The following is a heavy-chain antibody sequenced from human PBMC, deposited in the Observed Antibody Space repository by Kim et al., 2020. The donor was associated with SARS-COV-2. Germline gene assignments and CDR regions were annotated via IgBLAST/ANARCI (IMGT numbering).Heavy chain of an antibody. CDR3: ARGLDGGYSSSWYLDYYYYYGMDV. D-gene: IGHD6-13*01. CDR2: IIPIFGTA. CDR1: GGTFSSYA. J-gene: IGHJ6*02. Sequence: SVKVSCKASGGTFSSYAISWVRQAPGQGLEWMGGIIPIFGTANYAQKFQGRVTITADESTSTAYMELSSLRSEDTAVYYCARGLDGGYSSSWYLDYYYYYGMDVWGQGTTVTVSS. V-gene: IGHV1-69*13.